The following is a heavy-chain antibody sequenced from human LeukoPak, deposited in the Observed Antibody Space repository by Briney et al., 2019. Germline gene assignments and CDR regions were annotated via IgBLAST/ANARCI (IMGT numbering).Heavy chain of an antibody. V-gene: IGHV3-23*01. CDR3: AKDHSGYDYDY. CDR1: GFTFTDYA. J-gene: IGHJ4*02. CDR2: ITTTVGDT. D-gene: IGHD5-12*01. Sequence: PGGSLRLSCVASGFTFTDYAMTWVRQPPGRRLEWVSTITTTVGDTHYADSVKGRFTVSRDDSKGTLFLQMNSLRAEDTGVYYCAKDHSGYDYDYWGQGTLVTVSS.